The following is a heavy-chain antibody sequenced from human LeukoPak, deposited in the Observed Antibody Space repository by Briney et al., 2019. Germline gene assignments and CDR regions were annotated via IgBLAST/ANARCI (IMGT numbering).Heavy chain of an antibody. Sequence: GRSLRLSCAASGFTFDDYAMHWVRQAPGKGLEWVSGISWNSGSIGYADSVKGRFTISRDNAKNSLYLQMNSLRAEDTALYYCAKDSGTGSSWGQGTLVTVSS. J-gene: IGHJ5*02. V-gene: IGHV3-9*01. CDR3: AKDSGTGSS. CDR1: GFTFDDYA. D-gene: IGHD1-26*01. CDR2: ISWNSGSI.